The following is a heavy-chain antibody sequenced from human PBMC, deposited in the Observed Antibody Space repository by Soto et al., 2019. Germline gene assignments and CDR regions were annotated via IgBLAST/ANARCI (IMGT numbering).Heavy chain of an antibody. CDR1: SGSISSTNW. Sequence: QVQLQESGPELVKPSGTLSLSCVVSSGSISSTNWWSWVRQPPGRGLEWIGAIYHSGSINYNPSLRSRVTISVHKSKNQFSLNLISVTAADTAVYFCVKEGSGWSYLDHWGQGILVTVSS. V-gene: IGHV4-4*02. CDR2: IYHSGSI. D-gene: IGHD6-19*01. J-gene: IGHJ4*02. CDR3: VKEGSGWSYLDH.